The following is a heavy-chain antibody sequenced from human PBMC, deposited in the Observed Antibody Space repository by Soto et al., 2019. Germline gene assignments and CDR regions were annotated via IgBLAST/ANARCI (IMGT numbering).Heavy chain of an antibody. CDR2: IKSKTDGGTT. CDR3: TTGYDYIWGSYRPDAFDI. J-gene: IGHJ3*02. D-gene: IGHD3-16*02. V-gene: IGHV3-15*01. Sequence: GGSLRLSCAASGFTFSNAWMSWVRQAPGKGLEWAGRIKSKTDGGTTDYAAPVKGRFTISRDDSKNTLYLQMNSLKTEDTAVYYCTTGYDYIWGSYRPDAFDIWGQGTMVTVSS. CDR1: GFTFSNAW.